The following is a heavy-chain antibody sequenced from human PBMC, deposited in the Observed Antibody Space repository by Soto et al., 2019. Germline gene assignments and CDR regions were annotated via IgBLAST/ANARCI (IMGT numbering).Heavy chain of an antibody. V-gene: IGHV4-39*01. CDR3: ARHWGYYDILTGYYTELNLDY. D-gene: IGHD3-9*01. Sequence: SETLSRTCTVPGGSISSSISYWGWIRQPPGRVRGGIGSIYYSGTTYYSPSLKSRVTISVDKSKNQFYLKLSSVNAADTAVYYCARHWGYYDILTGYYTELNLDYWGQGTLVTVSS. J-gene: IGHJ4*02. CDR1: GGSISSSISY. CDR2: IYYSGTT.